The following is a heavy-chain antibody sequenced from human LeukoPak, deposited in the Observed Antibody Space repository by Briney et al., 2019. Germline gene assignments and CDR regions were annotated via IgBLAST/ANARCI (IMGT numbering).Heavy chain of an antibody. V-gene: IGHV3-30*02. J-gene: IGHJ4*02. CDR3: ARASYCTNGVCYPYYFDY. Sequence: GGSLRLSCAASGFTFSGYGMHWVRQAPGKGLEWVTYIRYDGSNKYYADSVKGRFTISRDNSKNTLYLQMNSLRAEDTAVYYCARASYCTNGVCYPYYFDYWGQGTLVTVSS. CDR1: GFTFSGYG. CDR2: IRYDGSNK. D-gene: IGHD2-8*01.